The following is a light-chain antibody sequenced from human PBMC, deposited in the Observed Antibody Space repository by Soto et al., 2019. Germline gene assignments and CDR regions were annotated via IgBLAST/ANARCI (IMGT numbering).Light chain of an antibody. CDR1: QSLLSSNGYNY. V-gene: IGKV2-28*01. J-gene: IGKJ2*01. CDR2: LGS. CDR3: MQALQTPRT. Sequence: DIVMTQSPLSLPVTPGEPASISCRSSQSLLSSNGYNYLDWYLQKPGQSPQLLIYLGSNRASRVPDRFSGSGSGTDFTLKISRVEAEDVGVYYCMQALQTPRTFGQGTKLEIK.